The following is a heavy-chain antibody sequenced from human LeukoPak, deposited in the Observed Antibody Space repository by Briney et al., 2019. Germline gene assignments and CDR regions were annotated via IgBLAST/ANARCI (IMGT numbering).Heavy chain of an antibody. V-gene: IGHV1-2*02. CDR3: AREGDPYIVVVPAATGY. CDR1: GYTFTGYY. D-gene: IGHD2-2*01. J-gene: IGHJ4*02. CDR2: INPNSGGT. Sequence: ASVKVSCKASGYTFTGYYMHWVRQAPGQGLEWMGWINPNSGGTNYAQKFQGRVTMTRDTSISTAYMELSRLRSDDTAVYYCAREGDPYIVVVPAATGYWGQGTLVTVS.